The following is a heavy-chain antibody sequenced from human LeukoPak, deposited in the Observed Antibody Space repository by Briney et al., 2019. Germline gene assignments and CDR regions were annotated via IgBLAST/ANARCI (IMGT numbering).Heavy chain of an antibody. D-gene: IGHD3-10*01. J-gene: IGHJ6*03. CDR1: GFTFSSYA. Sequence: PGGSLRLSCAASGFTFSSYAMSWVRQAPGKGLEWVAFIRYDGSNKYYADSVKGRFTISRDNSKNTLYLQMNSLRAEDTAVYYCAKDLRGGRYMDVWGKGTTVTVSS. CDR2: IRYDGSNK. CDR3: AKDLRGGRYMDV. V-gene: IGHV3-30*02.